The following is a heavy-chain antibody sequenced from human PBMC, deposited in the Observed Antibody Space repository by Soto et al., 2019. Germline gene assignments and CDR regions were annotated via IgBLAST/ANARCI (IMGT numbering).Heavy chain of an antibody. V-gene: IGHV4-39*01. CDR2: IYYSGST. CDR1: GGSISSSSYY. D-gene: IGHD2-2*01. J-gene: IGHJ4*02. Sequence: SETLSLTCTVSGGSISSSSYYWGWIRQPPGMGLEWIGSIYYSGSTYYNPSLKSRVTISVDTSKNHFSLKLSSVTAADTAVYYCARHGPGYCSSTSCYGLDYWGQGTLVTVSS. CDR3: ARHGPGYCSSTSCYGLDY.